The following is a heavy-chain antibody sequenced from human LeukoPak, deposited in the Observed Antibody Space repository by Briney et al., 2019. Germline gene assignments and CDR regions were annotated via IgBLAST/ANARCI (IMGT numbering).Heavy chain of an antibody. D-gene: IGHD2/OR15-2a*01. Sequence: GGSLRLSCAASGFTFNNFGMQWVRQAPGKGLEWVSSISSSSSYIYYADSVKGRFTISRDNAKNSLYLQMNSLRAEDTAVYYCARGTRRRRIISLVSFYYMDVWGKGTTVTVSS. J-gene: IGHJ6*03. CDR2: ISSSSSYI. CDR3: ARGTRRRRIISLVSFYYMDV. V-gene: IGHV3-21*01. CDR1: GFTFNNFG.